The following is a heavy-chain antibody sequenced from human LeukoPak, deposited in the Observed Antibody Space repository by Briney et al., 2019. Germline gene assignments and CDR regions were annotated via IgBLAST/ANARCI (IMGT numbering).Heavy chain of an antibody. CDR1: GFTFRRYE. D-gene: IGHD3-10*02. CDR3: AELGITMIGGV. V-gene: IGHV3-48*03. J-gene: IGHJ6*04. Sequence: PGGSLRLSCAASGFTFRRYEMNWVRQAPGKGLEWVSYISSSSSTIYYADSVKGRFTISRDSAKNSLYLQMNSLRAEEKAGYYCAELGITMIGGVWGKGTTVTISS. CDR2: ISSSSSTI.